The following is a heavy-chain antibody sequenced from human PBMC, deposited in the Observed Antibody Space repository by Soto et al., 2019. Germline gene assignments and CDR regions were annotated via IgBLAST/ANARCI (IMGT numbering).Heavy chain of an antibody. CDR3: ARSSGAAGKVYYGMDV. Sequence: QVQLVQSGAEVKKPGASVKVSCKASGYTFTGYYMHSVRQAPGQGLEWMGWINPNSGGTNYAQKFQGWVTMTRDTSISTAYMELSRLRSDDTAVYYCARSSGAAGKVYYGMDVWGQGTTVTVSS. CDR1: GYTFTGYY. CDR2: INPNSGGT. J-gene: IGHJ6*02. D-gene: IGHD6-13*01. V-gene: IGHV1-2*04.